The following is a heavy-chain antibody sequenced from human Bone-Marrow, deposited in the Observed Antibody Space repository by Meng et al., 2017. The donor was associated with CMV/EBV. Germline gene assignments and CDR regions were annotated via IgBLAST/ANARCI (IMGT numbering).Heavy chain of an antibody. J-gene: IGHJ4*02. CDR1: GFTFSSYA. D-gene: IGHD3-3*01. CDR3: ARGPRSGVVIDFFDY. V-gene: IGHV3-23*01. Sequence: GESLKISCAASGFTFSSYAMSWVRQAPGKGLEWVSAISGSGGSTYYADSVKGRFTISRDNSKNTLYLQMNSLRAEDTAVYYCARGPRSGVVIDFFDYWVQGTLVTVSS. CDR2: ISGSGGST.